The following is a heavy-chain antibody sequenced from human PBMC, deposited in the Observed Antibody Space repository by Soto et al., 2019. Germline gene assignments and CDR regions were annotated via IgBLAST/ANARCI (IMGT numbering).Heavy chain of an antibody. J-gene: IGHJ4*01. CDR2: ISTSGRTI. CDR3: AYYWGGSLQLELLLVY. V-gene: IGHV3-48*03. D-gene: IGHD7-27*01. CDR1: AFSFTSDE. Sequence: GGSLRLSCAVSAFSFTSDEMNWVRQALGKGLEWVAYISTSGRTIYYADSVKGRFTISRDNSKNTLYLQMNSLRAEVTAVYYCAYYWGGSLQLELLLVYWGQGALVTVS.